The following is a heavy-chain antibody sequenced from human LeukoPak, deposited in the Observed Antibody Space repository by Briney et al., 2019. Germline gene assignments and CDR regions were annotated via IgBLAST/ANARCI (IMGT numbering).Heavy chain of an antibody. CDR2: MNTNTGNP. CDR1: GYTFTSYA. D-gene: IGHD3-22*01. Sequence: ASVKVSCKASGYTFTSYAMNWVRQAPGQGLEWMGWMNTNTGNPTYAQGFTGRFVFSLDTSVSTAYLQISSLKAEDTAVYYCARDRSGEYYYDSSGFDWGQGTLVTVSS. V-gene: IGHV7-4-1*02. CDR3: ARDRSGEYYYDSSGFD. J-gene: IGHJ4*02.